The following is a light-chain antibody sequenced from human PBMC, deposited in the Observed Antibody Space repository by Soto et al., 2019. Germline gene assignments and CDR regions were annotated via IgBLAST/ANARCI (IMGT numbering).Light chain of an antibody. Sequence: DIQMTQSPSTLSASVGDRVTITCRASQSISTWLAWYQQKPGKAPQLLIYKASNLEPGVTSRFSGRGSPTEFTLAISSLQPDYLAAYCCQQYNSLWTFGQGTKVEIK. CDR1: QSISTW. CDR2: KAS. J-gene: IGKJ1*01. CDR3: QQYNSLWT. V-gene: IGKV1-5*03.